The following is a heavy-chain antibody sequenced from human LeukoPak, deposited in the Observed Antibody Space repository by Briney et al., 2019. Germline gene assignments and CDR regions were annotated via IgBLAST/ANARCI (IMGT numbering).Heavy chain of an antibody. V-gene: IGHV3-74*01. Sequence: AGGSLRLSCAASGFTFSSYWMNWVRQAPGKGLVWVSRIASDGNSTTYADSVKGRFSISRDNAKNTLYLQMNSLRVEDTAVYYCARGRPHGNDYWGQGTPATVSS. J-gene: IGHJ4*02. CDR2: IASDGNST. D-gene: IGHD4-23*01. CDR3: ARGRPHGNDY. CDR1: GFTFSSYW.